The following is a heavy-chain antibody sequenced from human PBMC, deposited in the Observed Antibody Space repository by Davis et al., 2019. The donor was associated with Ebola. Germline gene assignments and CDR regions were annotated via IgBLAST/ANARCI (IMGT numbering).Heavy chain of an antibody. CDR1: GFTVSSNY. Sequence: GESLKISCAASGFTVSSNYMSWIRQAPGKGLEWVGRIKSKTDGGTTDYAAPVKGRFTISRDDSKNTLYLQMNSLKTEDTAVYYCTTVTTIDYWGQGTLVTVSS. J-gene: IGHJ4*02. CDR3: TTVTTIDY. D-gene: IGHD1-14*01. CDR2: IKSKTDGGTT. V-gene: IGHV3-15*01.